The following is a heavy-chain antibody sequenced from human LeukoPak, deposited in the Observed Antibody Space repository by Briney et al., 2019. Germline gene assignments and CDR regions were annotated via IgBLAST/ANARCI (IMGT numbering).Heavy chain of an antibody. J-gene: IGHJ4*02. CDR1: GFTFSDYW. Sequence: GGSLRLSCAASGFTFSDYWMHWVRQAPGKGLVWVSRINSDGSSTNYADSVKGRFTISRDNAKNTLYLQMNSLRAEDTAVYYCARDLSWTTVTTGVDYWGQGTLVTVSS. CDR3: ARDLSWTTVTTGVDY. V-gene: IGHV3-74*01. D-gene: IGHD4-17*01. CDR2: INSDGSST.